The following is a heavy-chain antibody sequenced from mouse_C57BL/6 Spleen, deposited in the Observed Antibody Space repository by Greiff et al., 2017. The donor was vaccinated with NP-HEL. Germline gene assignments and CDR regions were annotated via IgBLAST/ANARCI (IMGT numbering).Heavy chain of an antibody. CDR2: ISYDGSN. CDR1: GYSITSGYY. CDR3: ARGGGNYGYDGYFDV. D-gene: IGHD2-2*01. J-gene: IGHJ1*03. Sequence: EVKVEESGPGLVKPSQSLSLTCSVTGYSITSGYYWNWIRQFPGNKLEWMGYISYDGSNNYNPSLKNRISITRDTSKNQFFLKLNSVTTEDTATYYCARGGGNYGYDGYFDVWGTGTTVTVSS. V-gene: IGHV3-6*01.